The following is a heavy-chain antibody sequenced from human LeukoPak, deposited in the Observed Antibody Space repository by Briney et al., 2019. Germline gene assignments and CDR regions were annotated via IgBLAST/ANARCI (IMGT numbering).Heavy chain of an antibody. V-gene: IGHV1-58*02. J-gene: IGHJ4*02. D-gene: IGHD2-15*01. CDR1: GFTFTSSA. CDR2: IVVGSGNT. CDR3: AAGPATTPSY. Sequence: SVKVSCKASGFTFTSSAMQWVRQARGQRLEWIGWIVVGSGNTNHAQKFQERVTVTRDMSTSTAYMELSSLRSEDTAVYYCAAGPATTPSYWGQGTLVTVSS.